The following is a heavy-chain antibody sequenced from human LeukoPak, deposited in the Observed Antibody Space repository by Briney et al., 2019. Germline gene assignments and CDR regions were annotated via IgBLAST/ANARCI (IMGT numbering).Heavy chain of an antibody. Sequence: ASVTVSCKASGYTFTNYGITWVRQAPGQGLEWMGWISAYNGNTNYAQKFQGRATMTTDTSTTTAYMELRSLRSDDTAVYYCARGVGQTTGTTGGYYFDFWGQGTLVTVSS. CDR2: ISAYNGNT. J-gene: IGHJ4*02. V-gene: IGHV1-18*01. CDR3: ARGVGQTTGTTGGYYFDF. CDR1: GYTFTNYG. D-gene: IGHD1-1*01.